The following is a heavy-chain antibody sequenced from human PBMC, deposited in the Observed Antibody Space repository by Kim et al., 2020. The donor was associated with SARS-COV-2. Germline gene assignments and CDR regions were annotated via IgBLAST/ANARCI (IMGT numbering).Heavy chain of an antibody. CDR3: AKARGGRQPHYHFDH. CDR1: GFTFSGYA. D-gene: IGHD1-26*01. CDR2: LSDDGRAT. Sequence: GGSLRLSCAASGFTFSGYAMNWVRQAPGKGLVWVSGLSDDGRATYYADSVKGRFTISRDNSKNMVDLQMNSLSAEDTAVYYCAKARGGRQPHYHFDHWGQGTLVPVSS. J-gene: IGHJ4*02. V-gene: IGHV3-23*01.